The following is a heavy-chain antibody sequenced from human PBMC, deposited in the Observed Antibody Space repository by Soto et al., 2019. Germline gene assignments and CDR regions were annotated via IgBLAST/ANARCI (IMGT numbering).Heavy chain of an antibody. CDR1: GGSISSGGYS. CDR3: AREKASGNWFDP. Sequence: SETLSLTCAVSGGSISSGGYSWSWIRQPPGKGLEWIGYIYHSGSTYYNPSLKSRITINPDTSKNQFSLQLNSVTPEDTAVYYCAREKASGNWFDPWGQGTLVTVSP. CDR2: IYHSGST. V-gene: IGHV4-30-2*05. J-gene: IGHJ5*02.